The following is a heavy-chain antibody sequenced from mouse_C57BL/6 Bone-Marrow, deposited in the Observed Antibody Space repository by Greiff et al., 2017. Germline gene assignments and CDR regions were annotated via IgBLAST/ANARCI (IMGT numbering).Heavy chain of an antibody. CDR2: IYPGSGST. CDR1: GYTFTSYW. CDR3: ARRIYYGSTWYFDV. Sequence: VQLQQPGAELVKPGASVKMSCKASGYTFTSYWITWVKQRPGQGLEWIGDIYPGSGSTNYNEKFKSKATLTVDTSSGTAYVQISSLTSEDSAVYYCARRIYYGSTWYFDVWGTGTTVTVSS. V-gene: IGHV1-55*01. J-gene: IGHJ1*03. D-gene: IGHD1-1*01.